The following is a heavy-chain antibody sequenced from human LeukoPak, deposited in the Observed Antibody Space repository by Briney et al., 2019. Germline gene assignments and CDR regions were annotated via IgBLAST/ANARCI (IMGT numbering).Heavy chain of an antibody. CDR1: GYSFTSYW. CDR3: ARRGSGWYVDY. Sequence: AESLKISCKGSGYSFTSYWIGWVRPMPGKGLEWGGIIYPGDSDTRYSPSFQGQVTISVDKPISTAYLQWSSLKASDTAMYYCARRGSGWYVDYWGQGTLVTVSS. D-gene: IGHD6-19*01. J-gene: IGHJ4*02. CDR2: IYPGDSDT. V-gene: IGHV5-51*01.